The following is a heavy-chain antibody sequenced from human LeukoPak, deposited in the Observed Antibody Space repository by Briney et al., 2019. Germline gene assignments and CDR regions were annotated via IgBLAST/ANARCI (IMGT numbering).Heavy chain of an antibody. V-gene: IGHV4-34*01. Sequence: SETLSLTCAVYGGSFSGYYWSWIRQPPGKGLEWIGEINHSGSTNYNPSLKSRVTISVDTSKNQFSLKLSSVTAADTAVYYCARDFTMVRGVPDYWGQGTLVTVSS. CDR1: GGSFSGYY. J-gene: IGHJ4*02. D-gene: IGHD3-10*01. CDR2: INHSGST. CDR3: ARDFTMVRGVPDY.